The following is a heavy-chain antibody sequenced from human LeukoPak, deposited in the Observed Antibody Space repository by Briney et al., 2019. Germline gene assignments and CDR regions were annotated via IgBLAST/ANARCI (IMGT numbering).Heavy chain of an antibody. J-gene: IGHJ3*01. D-gene: IGHD3/OR15-3a*01. CDR3: ERHAFSGETRGACDV. V-gene: IGHV4-38-2*01. CDR1: TYFISNGYY. Sequence: SETLSLTCAVSTYFISNGYYWGWIRPPPGQGLEWIGSIYHSGSTNYNPSLNSRVTISVDTSKNQFSLKLSSVTAADTAVYYCERHAFSGETRGACDVWGQGTMVTVSS. CDR2: IYHSGST.